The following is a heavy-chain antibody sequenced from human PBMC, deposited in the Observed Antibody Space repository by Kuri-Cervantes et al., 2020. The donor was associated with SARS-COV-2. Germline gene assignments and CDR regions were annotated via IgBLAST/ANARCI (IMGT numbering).Heavy chain of an antibody. Sequence: GESLKISCAASGFTFSNAWMSWVRQAPGKGLEWVGFIRSKAYGGTTEYAASVKGRFTISRDDSKSIAYLQMNSLKTEDTAVYYCTSNDFWSGYSIFWGQGTLVTVSS. D-gene: IGHD3-3*01. CDR2: IRSKAYGGTT. V-gene: IGHV3-49*04. CDR1: GFTFSNAW. CDR3: TSNDFWSGYSIF. J-gene: IGHJ4*02.